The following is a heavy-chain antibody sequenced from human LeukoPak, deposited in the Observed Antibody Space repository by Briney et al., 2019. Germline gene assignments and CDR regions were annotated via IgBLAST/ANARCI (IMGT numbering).Heavy chain of an antibody. D-gene: IGHD3-10*01. J-gene: IGHJ6*03. CDR1: RLTLSSYW. CDR3: ARRNQLLLFGELSHYYYYYMDV. CDR2: IKQDGSEK. Sequence: GGSLRLSCAASRLTLSSYWMSSVRQAPGEGVEWVASIKQDGSEKYNVDSVKGRFTISRDNAKNSPYLQMNSWRAGNTPVYILARRNQLLLFGELSHYYYYYMDVWGKGTTVTVSS. V-gene: IGHV3-7*01.